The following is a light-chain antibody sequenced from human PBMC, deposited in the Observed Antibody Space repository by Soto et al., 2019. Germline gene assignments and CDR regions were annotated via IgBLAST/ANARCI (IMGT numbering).Light chain of an antibody. CDR3: QQYDDWPLT. V-gene: IGKV3D-15*01. CDR1: QSVSNT. J-gene: IGKJ4*01. CDR2: DAS. Sequence: EIVMTQSPATLSVSPGERATLSCRASQSVSNTLAWYQQKPGQAPRLLIYDASTRATDIPARFSGSGSGTEFTLTTSSLQSEDFALYYCQQYDDWPLTFGGGTKVEIK.